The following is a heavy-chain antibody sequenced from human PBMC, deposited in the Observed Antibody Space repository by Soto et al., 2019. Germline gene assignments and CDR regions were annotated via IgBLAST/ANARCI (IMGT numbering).Heavy chain of an antibody. CDR3: ARNTIPHPHD. D-gene: IGHD1-1*01. CDR2: ISSSGDSP. J-gene: IGHJ4*02. Sequence: EVQLLESGGGLVQPGGSLSLSCAASGFTFSNYAMSWVRQAPGKVLEWVSAISSSGDSPYYADSVKGRFTVSRDNSKNTLYLQMNSLRVEDTSIYYCARNTIPHPHDWGQGTLVTVSS. CDR1: GFTFSNYA. V-gene: IGHV3-23*01.